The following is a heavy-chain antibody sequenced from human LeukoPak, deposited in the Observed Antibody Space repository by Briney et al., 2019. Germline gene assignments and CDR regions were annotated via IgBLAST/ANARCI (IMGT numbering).Heavy chain of an antibody. CDR3: ARESLAGEYFQH. Sequence: SETLSLTCTVSGGSISSYYWSWIRQPPGKGLEWIGYIYYSGSTNYNPSLKSRAISVDTSKNQFSLKLSSVTAADTAVYYCARESLAGEYFQHWGQGTLVTVSS. CDR1: GGSISSYY. CDR2: IYYSGST. J-gene: IGHJ1*01. V-gene: IGHV4-59*01.